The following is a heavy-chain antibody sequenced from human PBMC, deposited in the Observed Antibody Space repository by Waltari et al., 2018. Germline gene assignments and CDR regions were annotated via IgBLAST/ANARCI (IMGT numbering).Heavy chain of an antibody. Sequence: EMQLVESGGGLVKPGESLSLSCAALGFTLSYYSMNWVRQRPGMGLWVVACISGDGRYVYKADSVKGRLTVSSDKAKNVLFLQVSSLTVEDTAVYYCARDSGGTIFGVGNWFDPWGQGTLVSVSS. D-gene: IGHD3-3*01. J-gene: IGHJ5*02. CDR1: GFTLSYYS. CDR2: ISGDGRYV. V-gene: IGHV3-21*02. CDR3: ARDSGGTIFGVGNWFDP.